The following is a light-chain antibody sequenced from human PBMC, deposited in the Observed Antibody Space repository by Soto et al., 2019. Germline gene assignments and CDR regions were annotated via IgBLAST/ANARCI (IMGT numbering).Light chain of an antibody. CDR3: QQRSNWPSVT. Sequence: EIVMTQSPATLSLSPGETATLSCRASQNVDKFLAWYQQRPGQPPRLLIYDASNRATGIPARFSGSGSGTDFTLTISSLEPEDFAVYYCQQRSNWPSVTFGQGTRLEIK. J-gene: IGKJ5*01. CDR2: DAS. V-gene: IGKV3-11*01. CDR1: QNVDKF.